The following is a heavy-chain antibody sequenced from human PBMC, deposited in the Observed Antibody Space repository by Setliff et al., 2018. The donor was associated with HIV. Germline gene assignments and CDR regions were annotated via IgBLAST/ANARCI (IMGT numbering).Heavy chain of an antibody. J-gene: IGHJ4*02. CDR2: IKEDGSEK. D-gene: IGHD2-21*01. V-gene: IGHV3-7*03. CDR3: ARVIQSNSCPFDS. Sequence: PGGSLRLSCAASGFTFSSYWMSWVRQAPGKGLEYVAIIKEDGSEKYYVDSVKGRFTTSRDNSKNSLYLEMNSLRAEDTAVYYCARVIQSNSCPFDSWGQGTLVTVSS. CDR1: GFTFSSYW.